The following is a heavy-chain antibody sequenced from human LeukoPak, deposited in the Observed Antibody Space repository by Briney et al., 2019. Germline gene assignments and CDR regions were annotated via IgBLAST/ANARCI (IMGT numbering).Heavy chain of an antibody. Sequence: SVKVSCKASGYTFTSYDISWVRQAPGQGLEWMGGMIPIFGTANYAQKFQGRVTITTDESTSTAYMELSSLRSEDTAVYYCARGYCSSTSCSLYYFGYWGQGTLVTVSS. CDR1: GYTFTSYD. CDR3: ARGYCSSTSCSLYYFGY. V-gene: IGHV1-69*05. J-gene: IGHJ4*02. D-gene: IGHD2-2*01. CDR2: MIPIFGTA.